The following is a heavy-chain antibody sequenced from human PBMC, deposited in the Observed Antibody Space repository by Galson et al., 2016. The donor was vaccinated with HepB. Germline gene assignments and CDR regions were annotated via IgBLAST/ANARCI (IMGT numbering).Heavy chain of an antibody. CDR3: ASRHSGWYYFDY. J-gene: IGHJ4*02. V-gene: IGHV3-21*01. D-gene: IGHD6-19*01. Sequence: SLRLSCAASAFTFSSAWMNWVRQAPGKGLEWVSSISGGSSYIYYADSVKGRFTISRDNAKNSLYLQMNSLRAEDTAVYYCASRHSGWYYFDYWGQGTLVTVSS. CDR2: ISGGSSYI. CDR1: AFTFSSAW.